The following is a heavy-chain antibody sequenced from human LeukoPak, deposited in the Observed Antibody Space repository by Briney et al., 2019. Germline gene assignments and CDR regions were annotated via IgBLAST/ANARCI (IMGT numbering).Heavy chain of an antibody. CDR3: ARGSQYNILTGFIVGAMDDFDY. V-gene: IGHV7-4-1*02. J-gene: IGHJ4*02. Sequence: ASVKVSCKASGYTFTSYAMNWVRQAPGQGLECMGWINTNTGNPTYAQGFTGRFVFSLDTSVSTAYLQMNSLRTEDTAVYYCARGSQYNILTGFIVGAMDDFDYWGQGTLVTVSS. CDR2: INTNTGNP. CDR1: GYTFTSYA. D-gene: IGHD3-9*01.